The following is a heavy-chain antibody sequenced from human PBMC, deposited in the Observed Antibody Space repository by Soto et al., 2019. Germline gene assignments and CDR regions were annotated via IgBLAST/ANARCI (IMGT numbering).Heavy chain of an antibody. V-gene: IGHV1-3*01. D-gene: IGHD1-26*01. Sequence: ASVKVSCKAYGYSFTSYPVHGVRQAPGQRLEWMGWINADNGNTKYSQKFQGRVTITRDTSASTAYMELSSLRSEDTAVYYCTRDNSGLGDYWGQGTLVTVSS. CDR3: TRDNSGLGDY. CDR2: INADNGNT. J-gene: IGHJ4*02. CDR1: GYSFTSYP.